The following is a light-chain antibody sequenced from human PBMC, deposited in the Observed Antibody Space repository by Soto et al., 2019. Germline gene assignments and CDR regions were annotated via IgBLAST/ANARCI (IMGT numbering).Light chain of an antibody. CDR2: DVS. CDR1: QGISYF. CDR3: QKYNSAPPD. J-gene: IGKJ3*01. V-gene: IGKV1-27*01. Sequence: DIQMTQSPSSLSASVGDRVTITCRASQGISYFLAWYQQKPGKAPRLLIHDVSTLHSGVPSPFSGSGSGTDFTLTISSLQPEAVATYFCQKYNSAPPDFGRGTKVDLK.